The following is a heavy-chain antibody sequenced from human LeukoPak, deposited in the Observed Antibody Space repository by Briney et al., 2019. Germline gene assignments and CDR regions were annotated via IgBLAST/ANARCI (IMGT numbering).Heavy chain of an antibody. Sequence: GGSLRLSCAASGFTFSSYPMSWVRQAPGKGLEWVSAISGSGGSTYYADSVKGRFTISRDNSKNALFLQMNSLRAEDTAVYYCAKGDSGWYGLFDYWGQGTLVTVSS. D-gene: IGHD6-19*01. V-gene: IGHV3-23*01. J-gene: IGHJ4*02. CDR1: GFTFSSYP. CDR3: AKGDSGWYGLFDY. CDR2: ISGSGGST.